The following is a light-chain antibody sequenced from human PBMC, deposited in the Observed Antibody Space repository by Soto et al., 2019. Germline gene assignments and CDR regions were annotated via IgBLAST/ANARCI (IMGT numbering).Light chain of an antibody. Sequence: EVVLTQSPATLSVSPGERATLSCRASQSVSTSLAWYQQKPGQAPRLLIFVASTRATGIPARFSGSGSGTDFTLTIGSLQSEDFAVYYCQQDYNWPWTFGQRTKVEIK. J-gene: IGKJ1*01. CDR1: QSVSTS. CDR2: VAS. CDR3: QQDYNWPWT. V-gene: IGKV3-15*01.